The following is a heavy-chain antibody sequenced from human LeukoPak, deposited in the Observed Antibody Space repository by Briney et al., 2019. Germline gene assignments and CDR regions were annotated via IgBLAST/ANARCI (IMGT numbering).Heavy chain of an antibody. D-gene: IGHD2-2*01. Sequence: SETLSLTCIVSGDSISSYYWSWIRQPAGKGLEWIGRIYTSGSTTYNPSFKSRVTMSVDTSKNQFSLKLSSVTAADTAVYYCARDRYCSSTSCYVYDYWGQGTLVTVSS. J-gene: IGHJ4*02. CDR1: GDSISSYY. CDR3: ARDRYCSSTSCYVYDY. V-gene: IGHV4-4*07. CDR2: IYTSGST.